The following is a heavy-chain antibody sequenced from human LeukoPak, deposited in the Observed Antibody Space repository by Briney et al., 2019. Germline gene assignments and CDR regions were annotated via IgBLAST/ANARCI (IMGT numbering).Heavy chain of an antibody. CDR1: GSSINSGYY. CDR2: IYHSGST. D-gene: IGHD6-19*01. J-gene: IGHJ4*02. V-gene: IGHV4-38-2*01. CDR3: ARGIDTSGWYDY. Sequence: PSETLSLTCAVSGSSINSGYYWGWIRQPPGKGLEWIGSIYHSGSTYYNPSLKSRVTISVDTSKNHSSLKLSSVTAADTAVYYCARGIDTSGWYDYWGQGTLATVSS.